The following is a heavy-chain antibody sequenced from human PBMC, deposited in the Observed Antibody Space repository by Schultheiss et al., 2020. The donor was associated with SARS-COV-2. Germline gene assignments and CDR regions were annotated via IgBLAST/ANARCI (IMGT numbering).Heavy chain of an antibody. Sequence: ASVKVSCKASGGTSNSYAVSWVRQAPGQGLEWMGWINPNSGGTNYAQKFQGRVTMTRDTSISTAYMELSSLRSEDTAVYYCARGPPTTVVTYWYFDLWGRGTLVTVSS. CDR3: ARGPPTTVVTYWYFDL. J-gene: IGHJ2*01. V-gene: IGHV1-2*02. CDR2: INPNSGGT. D-gene: IGHD4-23*01. CDR1: GGTSNSYA.